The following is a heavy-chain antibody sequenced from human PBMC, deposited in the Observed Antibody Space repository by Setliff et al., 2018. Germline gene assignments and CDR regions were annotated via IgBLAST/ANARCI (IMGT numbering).Heavy chain of an antibody. CDR1: GGSISTYY. J-gene: IGHJ4*02. V-gene: IGHV4-4*07. D-gene: IGHD2-2*01. CDR2: VFVSGST. CDR3: ATCRYQVPYNY. Sequence: PSETLSLTCTVSGGSISTYYWSWIRRPAGKGLEWIGRVFVSGSTNYNPSLKSRVTISVDTSENQFSLKLSSVTAADTAVYYCATCRYQVPYNYWGQGTLVTVSS.